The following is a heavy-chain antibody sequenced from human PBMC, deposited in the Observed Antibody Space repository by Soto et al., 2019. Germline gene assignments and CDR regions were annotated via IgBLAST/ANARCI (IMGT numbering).Heavy chain of an antibody. CDR1: GFTFSSYW. CDR2: INSDGSST. CDR3: AREPIYCSSTSYCYYYGMDV. D-gene: IGHD2-2*01. Sequence: EVQLVESGGGLVQPGGSLRLSCAASGFTFSSYWMHWVRQAPGKGLVWVSRINSDGSSTSYADSVKGRFTISRDNAKNTLYLQMNSLRAEDTAVYYCAREPIYCSSTSYCYYYGMDVWGQGTTVTVSS. V-gene: IGHV3-74*01. J-gene: IGHJ6*02.